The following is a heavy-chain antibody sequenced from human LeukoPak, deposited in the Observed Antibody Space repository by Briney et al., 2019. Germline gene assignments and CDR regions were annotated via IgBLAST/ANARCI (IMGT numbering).Heavy chain of an antibody. Sequence: PSETLSLTCTVSGGSISSYYWSWILQPPGKGLEWIGYIYYSGSTNYNPSLKSRVTISVDTSKNQFSLKLSSVTAADTAVYYCARGGYDYVWGSYRPGDAFDIRGQGTMVTVSS. CDR2: IYYSGST. V-gene: IGHV4-59*01. CDR1: GGSISSYY. CDR3: ARGGYDYVWGSYRPGDAFDI. D-gene: IGHD3-16*02. J-gene: IGHJ3*02.